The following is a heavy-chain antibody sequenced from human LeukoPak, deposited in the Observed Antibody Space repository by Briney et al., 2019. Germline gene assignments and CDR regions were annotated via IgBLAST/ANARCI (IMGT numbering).Heavy chain of an antibody. CDR3: ARDAMTSVTTSPYYFDY. CDR1: GYTFTGYY. D-gene: IGHD4-17*01. V-gene: IGHV1-2*02. Sequence: ASVKVSCKASGYTFTGYYMHWVRQAPGQGLEWMGWINPNSGGTNYAQKFQGRVTMTRDTSISTAYMELSSLRSGDTAVFYCARDAMTSVTTSPYYFDYWGQGTLVTISS. CDR2: INPNSGGT. J-gene: IGHJ4*02.